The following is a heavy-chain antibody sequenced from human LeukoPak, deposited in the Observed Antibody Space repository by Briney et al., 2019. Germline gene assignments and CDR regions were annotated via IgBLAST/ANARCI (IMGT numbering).Heavy chain of an antibody. V-gene: IGHV3-30*02. CDR1: GFKFSSYG. CDR3: AELGITMIGGV. Sequence: GGSLRLSCAASGFKFSSYGMHWVRQAPGKGLEWVTFIQYDGSNKYYADSVKGRFTVSRDNAKNSLYLQMNSLRAEDTAVYYCAELGITMIGGVWGKGTTVTISS. J-gene: IGHJ6*04. D-gene: IGHD3-10*02. CDR2: IQYDGSNK.